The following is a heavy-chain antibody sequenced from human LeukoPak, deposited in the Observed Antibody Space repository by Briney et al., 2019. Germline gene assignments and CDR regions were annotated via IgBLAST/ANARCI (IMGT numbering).Heavy chain of an antibody. CDR1: GDTFTSYW. CDR2: IYLGDSDT. V-gene: IGHV5-51*01. J-gene: IGHJ4*02. Sequence: GESPKISCKGSGDTFTSYWIGWVRQMPGKGLEWMGIIYLGDSDTKYSPSFQGQVTISADKSISTAYLQWSSLKASDTAMYYCARASRGLFDYWGQGTLVTVSS. CDR3: ARASRGLFDY. D-gene: IGHD3-10*01.